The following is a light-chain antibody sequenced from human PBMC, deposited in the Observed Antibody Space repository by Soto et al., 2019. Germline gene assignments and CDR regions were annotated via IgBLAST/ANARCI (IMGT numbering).Light chain of an antibody. CDR1: QSVRSSH. CDR3: QQYSSSPLT. CDR2: GAS. J-gene: IGKJ4*01. V-gene: IGKV3-20*01. Sequence: EIVLTQSPGTLSLSPGARATLSCRTSQSVRSSHLAWYQQKPGQAPRLLIYGASSRATGIPDRFSGSGSGTDFTLTISRLEPEDFAVYHCQQYSSSPLTFGGGTKVDIK.